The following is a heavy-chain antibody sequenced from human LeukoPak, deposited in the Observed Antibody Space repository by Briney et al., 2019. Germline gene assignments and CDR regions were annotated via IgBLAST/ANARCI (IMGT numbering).Heavy chain of an antibody. V-gene: IGHV4-39*07. J-gene: IGHJ4*02. D-gene: IGHD3-3*01. CDR1: GASISSSTYY. CDR2: ISNSGST. Sequence: PSETLSLTCTVSGASISSSTYYWGRIRQPPGKGLEWIGSISNSGSTYYNSSLKSRVTISFNTSANQFSLKLSSVTAADTAVYFCAREDYDFWSTSFTGPLPYYFKFWGQGTLVTVSS. CDR3: AREDYDFWSTSFTGPLPYYFKF.